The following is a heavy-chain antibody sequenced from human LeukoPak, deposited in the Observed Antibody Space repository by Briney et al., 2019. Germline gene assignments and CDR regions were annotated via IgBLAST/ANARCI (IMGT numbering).Heavy chain of an antibody. CDR2: IYPGDSDR. V-gene: IGHV5-51*01. Sequence: GESLKISCKGSGYTFSTYWIGWVRQMPGKGLEWMGIIYPGDSDRRYSPSFQGQVTMSADKSISTAYLQWSSLKASDTAMYFCTRRRATYSNSSGRSRYHFDYWGQGTLVTVSS. CDR1: GYTFSTYW. CDR3: TRRRATYSNSSGRSRYHFDY. D-gene: IGHD6-6*01. J-gene: IGHJ4*02.